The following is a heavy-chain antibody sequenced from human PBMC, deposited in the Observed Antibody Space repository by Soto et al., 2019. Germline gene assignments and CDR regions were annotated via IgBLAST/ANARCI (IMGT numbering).Heavy chain of an antibody. Sequence: QVQLVQSGAEVTKPEASVKVSCKASGYTFTDYYIHWVRQAPGQGLEWMGWINPTSGGTNYAQKFQGGGTMTRDPSISTAYMELRSLRSDGTAVYYGATSHLRERDAADFDYLGQGTLVTVSS. CDR2: INPTSGGT. CDR3: ATSHLRERDAADFDY. J-gene: IGHJ4*02. V-gene: IGHV1-2*02. D-gene: IGHD6-25*01. CDR1: GYTFTDYY.